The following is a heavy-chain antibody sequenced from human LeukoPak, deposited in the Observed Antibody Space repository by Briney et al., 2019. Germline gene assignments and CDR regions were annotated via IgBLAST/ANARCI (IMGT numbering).Heavy chain of an antibody. CDR3: AKDPVQFGELTYYFDY. Sequence: GGSLRLSCAASGFTFSSYGMHWVRRAPGKGLEWVAFIRYDGSNKYYADSVKGRFTISRDNSKNTLYLQMNSLRAEDTAVYYCAKDPVQFGELTYYFDYWGQGTLVTVSS. V-gene: IGHV3-30*02. CDR1: GFTFSSYG. D-gene: IGHD3-10*01. J-gene: IGHJ4*02. CDR2: IRYDGSNK.